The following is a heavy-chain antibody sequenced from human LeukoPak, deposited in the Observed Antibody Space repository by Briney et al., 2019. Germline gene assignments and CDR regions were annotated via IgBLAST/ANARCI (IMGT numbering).Heavy chain of an antibody. CDR3: ARRGYCSGGSCSSDLYYFDY. D-gene: IGHD2-15*01. J-gene: IGHJ4*02. V-gene: IGHV5-51*01. CDR1: GYSFTSYW. Sequence: GESLKISCKGSGYSFTSYWIGWVRQMPGKGLEWMGIIYPGDSDTRYSPSFQGQVTISADKSISTAYLQWSSLKASDTAMYYCARRGYCSGGSCSSDLYYFDYWGQGTLVTVSS. CDR2: IYPGDSDT.